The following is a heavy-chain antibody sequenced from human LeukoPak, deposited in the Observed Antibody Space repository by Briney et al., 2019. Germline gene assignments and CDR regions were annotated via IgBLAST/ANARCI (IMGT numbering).Heavy chain of an antibody. CDR3: ARDYTPQ. CDR1: GFTFSSYA. D-gene: IGHD4-11*01. Sequence: GGSLRLSCAASGFTFSSYAMHWVRQAPGKGLEWVAVISYDGSNKYYADPVKGRFTISRDNSKNTLYLQMHSLRAEDTAVYYCARDYTPQWGQGTLVTVSS. J-gene: IGHJ4*02. V-gene: IGHV3-30-3*01. CDR2: ISYDGSNK.